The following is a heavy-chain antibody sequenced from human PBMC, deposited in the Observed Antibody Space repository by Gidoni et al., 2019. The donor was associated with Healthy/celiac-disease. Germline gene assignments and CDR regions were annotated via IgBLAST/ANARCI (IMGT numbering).Heavy chain of an antibody. CDR1: GFTFRSYA. CDR3: AKDLRNSGSFDY. D-gene: IGHD1-26*01. Sequence: EVQLLESGGGLVQPGGSLRLSCAASGFTFRSYAMSWVRQAPGKGLEWVSAISGSGGSTYYADSVKGRFTISRDNSKNTLYLQMNSLRAEDTAVYYCAKDLRNSGSFDYWGQGTLVTVSS. CDR2: ISGSGGST. V-gene: IGHV3-23*01. J-gene: IGHJ4*02.